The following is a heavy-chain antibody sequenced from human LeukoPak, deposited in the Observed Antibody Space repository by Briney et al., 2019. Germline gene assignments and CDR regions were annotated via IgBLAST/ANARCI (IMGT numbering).Heavy chain of an antibody. Sequence: PGGSLRLSCAASGFTFRNYGIHWVRQAPGKGLEWVAFIQYDGGLFYADSVRGRFTISRDNAKDSLYLQMNSLRAEDTAVYYCAELGITMIGGVWGKGTTVTISS. V-gene: IGHV3-30*02. CDR3: AELGITMIGGV. J-gene: IGHJ6*04. D-gene: IGHD3-10*02. CDR2: IQYDGGL. CDR1: GFTFRNYG.